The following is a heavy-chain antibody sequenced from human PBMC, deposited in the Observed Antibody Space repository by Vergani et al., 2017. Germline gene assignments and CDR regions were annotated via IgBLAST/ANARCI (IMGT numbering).Heavy chain of an antibody. CDR1: GGSISSYY. V-gene: IGHV4-59*01. D-gene: IGHD2-2*01. CDR3: ARGDIVVVPATDAYYYYGMDV. J-gene: IGHJ6*02. CDR2: IYYSGST. Sequence: QVQLQESGPGLVKPSETLSLTCTVSGGSISSYYWSWIRQPAGKGLEWIGYIYYSGSTNYNPSLKSRVTISVDTSKNQFSLKLSSVTAADTAVYYCARGDIVVVPATDAYYYYGMDVWGQGTTVTVSS.